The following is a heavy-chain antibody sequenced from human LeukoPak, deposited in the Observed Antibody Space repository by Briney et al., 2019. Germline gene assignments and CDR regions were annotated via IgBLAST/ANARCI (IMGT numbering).Heavy chain of an antibody. D-gene: IGHD3-10*01. CDR3: ARPWGSSSAPVNLWFGD. V-gene: IGHV4-34*01. Sequence: SETLSLTCAVYGGSFSGYYWSWIRQPPGKGLEWIGEINHSGGTNYNPSLKSRVTISVDTSKNQFSLKLSSVTAADTAVYYCARPWGSSSAPVNLWFGDWGQGTLVTVSS. CDR1: GGSFSGYY. CDR2: INHSGGT. J-gene: IGHJ4*02.